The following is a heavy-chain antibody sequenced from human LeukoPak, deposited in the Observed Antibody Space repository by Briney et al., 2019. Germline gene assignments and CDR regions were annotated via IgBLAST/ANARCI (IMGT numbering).Heavy chain of an antibody. CDR2: IKSKGGGGTI. CDR1: GFPFSDAW. D-gene: IGHD2-2*01. Sequence: GSLRLSCTASGFPFSDAWMTWVRQAPGQGPEWVGRIKSKGGGGTIDYASPVKGRFTISRDDSENTLYLQMNSLRTDDTAVYYCSKDLPHTRAWALKYWGQGALVTVSS. CDR3: SKDLPHTRAWALKY. V-gene: IGHV3-15*01. J-gene: IGHJ4*02.